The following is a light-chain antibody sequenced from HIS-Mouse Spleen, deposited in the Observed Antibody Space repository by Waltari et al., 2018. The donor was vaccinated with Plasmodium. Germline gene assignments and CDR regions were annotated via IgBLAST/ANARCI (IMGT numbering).Light chain of an antibody. CDR2: EDS. CDR3: YSTDSSGNHRV. CDR1: ALPKQY. Sequence: SYELTQPPSASVSPGQPARITCSGDALPKQYAYWYQQKSGQAPVLVIYEDSKRPSGIPERFSGSSSGTMATLTISGAQVEDEADYYCYSTDSSGNHRVFGGGTKLTVL. J-gene: IGLJ3*02. V-gene: IGLV3-10*01.